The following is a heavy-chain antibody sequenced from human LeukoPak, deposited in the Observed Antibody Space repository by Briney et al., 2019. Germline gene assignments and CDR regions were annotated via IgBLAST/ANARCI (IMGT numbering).Heavy chain of an antibody. V-gene: IGHV4-4*07. CDR3: ARDRYDYGDFRDFDY. CDR2: IYTSGST. CDR1: DGSISSYY. Sequence: PSETLSLTCTVSDGSISSYYWSWIRQPAGKGLEWIGRIYTSGSTNYNPSLKSRVTMSVDTSKNQFSLKLSSVTAADTAVYYCARDRYDYGDFRDFDYWGQGTLVTVSS. J-gene: IGHJ4*02. D-gene: IGHD4-17*01.